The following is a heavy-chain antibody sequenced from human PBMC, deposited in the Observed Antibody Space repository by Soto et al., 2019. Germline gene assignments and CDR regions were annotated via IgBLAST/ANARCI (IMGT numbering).Heavy chain of an antibody. Sequence: SETLSLTFAVYGGSFSGYYWSWIRQPPGKGLEWIGEINHSGSTNYNPSLKSRVTLSVDTSKNQFSLKLMCRTTADSAAFYCGRGEPSRTSFLSSGGYWGQGTLVTVPS. CDR3: GRGEPSRTSFLSSGGY. CDR1: GGSFSGYY. J-gene: IGHJ4*02. CDR2: INHSGST. V-gene: IGHV4-34*01. D-gene: IGHD2-2*01.